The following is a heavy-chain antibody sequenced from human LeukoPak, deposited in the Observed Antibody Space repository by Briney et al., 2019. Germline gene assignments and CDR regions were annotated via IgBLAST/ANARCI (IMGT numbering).Heavy chain of an antibody. CDR3: ARVPRSYYYYYYMDV. V-gene: IGHV4-59*01. J-gene: IGHJ6*03. CDR2: IYYSGSS. Sequence: SETLSLTCTVSGGSISSYYWSWIRQPPGKGLEWLGYIYYSGSSNYNPSLKSRVTMSADTSKNQFSLKLSSVTAADTAVYYCARVPRSYYYYYYMDVWGKGTTVTVSS. CDR1: GGSISSYY.